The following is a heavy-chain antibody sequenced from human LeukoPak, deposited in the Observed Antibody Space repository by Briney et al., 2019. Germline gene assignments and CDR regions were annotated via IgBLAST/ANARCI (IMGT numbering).Heavy chain of an antibody. V-gene: IGHV3-21*01. CDR2: ISSSSSYI. CDR3: ARAPAGGYIDY. D-gene: IGHD3-10*01. J-gene: IGHJ4*02. CDR1: GFTFSSYA. Sequence: GGSLRLSCAASGFTFSSYAMSWVRQAPGKGLEWVSSISSSSSYIYYADSVKGRFTISRDNAKNSLYLQMNSLRAEDTAVYYCARAPAGGYIDYWGQGTLVTVSS.